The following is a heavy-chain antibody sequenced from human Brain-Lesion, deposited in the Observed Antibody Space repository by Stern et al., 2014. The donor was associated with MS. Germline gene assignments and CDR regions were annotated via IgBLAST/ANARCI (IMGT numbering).Heavy chain of an antibody. V-gene: IGHV3-53*01. J-gene: IGHJ4*02. CDR1: GFSVSTNF. Sequence: EVQLEESGGGLIQPGGSLRLSCAASGFSVSTNFMSWVRQAPGQGLEWVSLMYSRGGTNYADSVKGRFTISRDSSKNTLYLQMSDLRAEDTAVYYCARKTDTAVGGDYWGPGTLVTVSS. CDR2: MYSRGGT. D-gene: IGHD5-18*01. CDR3: ARKTDTAVGGDY.